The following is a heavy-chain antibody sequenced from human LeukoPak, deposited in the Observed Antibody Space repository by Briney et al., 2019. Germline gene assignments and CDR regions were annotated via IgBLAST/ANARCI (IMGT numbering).Heavy chain of an antibody. J-gene: IGHJ4*02. Sequence: GASVTVSCKASGYIFTQYAMNWVRQVPGQGLEFMGWISTKTGNPRNAQGFTGRFAFSLDTSVTTSYLQISSLEAADTAVYYCVTSTGYWGQGTLVTVS. CDR1: GYIFTQYA. CDR3: VTSTGY. V-gene: IGHV7-4-1*02. CDR2: ISTKTGNP.